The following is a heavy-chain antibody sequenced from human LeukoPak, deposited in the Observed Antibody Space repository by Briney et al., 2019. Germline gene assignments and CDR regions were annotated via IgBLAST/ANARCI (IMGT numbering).Heavy chain of an antibody. D-gene: IGHD3-22*01. CDR2: ISGSGGST. CDR1: GFTFSSYA. Sequence: GGSLRLSCAASGFTFSSYAMGWVRQAPGEGLEWVSAISGSGGSTYYADSVKGRFTISRDNSKNTLYLQMNSLRAEDTAVYYCAKVGRDSSGYLYYFDYWGQGTLVTVSS. V-gene: IGHV3-23*01. J-gene: IGHJ4*02. CDR3: AKVGRDSSGYLYYFDY.